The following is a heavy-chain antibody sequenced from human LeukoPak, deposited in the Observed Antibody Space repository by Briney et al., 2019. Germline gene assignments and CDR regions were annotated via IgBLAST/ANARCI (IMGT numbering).Heavy chain of an antibody. D-gene: IGHD4-17*01. J-gene: IGHJ4*02. CDR1: GGSISSSSYY. CDR3: ARVWDHDYGDLYFDY. CDR2: IYYNGNT. V-gene: IGHV4-61*05. Sequence: SETLSLTCTVSGGSISSSSYYWGWIRQPPGKGLEWIGHIYYNGNTNYKPSLKSRATISVDTSKNQFSLKLSSVTAADTAVYYCARVWDHDYGDLYFDYWGQGNLVTVSS.